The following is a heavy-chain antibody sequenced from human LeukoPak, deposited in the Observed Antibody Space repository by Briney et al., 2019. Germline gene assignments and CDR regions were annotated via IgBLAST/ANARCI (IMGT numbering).Heavy chain of an antibody. CDR3: ARGGGEDIVVVPPAIPGFDY. V-gene: IGHV4-38-2*02. CDR2: LYHSGST. J-gene: IGHJ4*02. Sequence: SETLSLTCTVSGYSISSGYYWGWIRQPPGKGLEWIGSLYHSGSTYYNPSLKSRVTISVDTSKNQFSLKLSSVTAADTAVYYCARGGGEDIVVVPPAIPGFDYWGQGTLVTVSS. D-gene: IGHD2-2*01. CDR1: GYSISSGYY.